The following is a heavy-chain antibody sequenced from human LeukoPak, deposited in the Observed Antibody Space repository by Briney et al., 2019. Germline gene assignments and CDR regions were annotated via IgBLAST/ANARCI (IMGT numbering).Heavy chain of an antibody. D-gene: IGHD3-3*01. CDR3: AREATDYDFWSGYPKADY. J-gene: IGHJ4*02. Sequence: SQTLSLTCTVSGGSISSGDYYWSWIRQPPGKGLEWIGYIYYSGSTYYNPSLKSRVTISADTSKNQFSLKLSSVTAADTAVYYCAREATDYDFWSGYPKADYWGQGTLVTVSS. V-gene: IGHV4-30-4*08. CDR1: GGSISSGDYY. CDR2: IYYSGST.